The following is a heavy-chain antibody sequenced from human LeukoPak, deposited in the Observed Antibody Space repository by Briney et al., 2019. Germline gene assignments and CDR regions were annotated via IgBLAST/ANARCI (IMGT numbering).Heavy chain of an antibody. D-gene: IGHD1-1*01. CDR1: GLTLSNAW. CDR3: TTHSRLAATGTFDY. J-gene: IGHJ4*02. CDR2: IKSKSDGGTT. Sequence: GGSLRLSCAASGLTLSNAWMSWVRQAPGKGLGWVGRIKSKSDGGTTDYAEPVKGRFTISRDDSKSTLYLQMNSLETEDTAVYYCTTHSRLAATGTFDYWGQGTLVTVSS. V-gene: IGHV3-15*01.